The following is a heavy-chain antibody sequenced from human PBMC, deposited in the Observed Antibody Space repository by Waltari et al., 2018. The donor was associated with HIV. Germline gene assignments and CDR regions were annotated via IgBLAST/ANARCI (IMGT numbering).Heavy chain of an antibody. CDR3: ARHALRVGAAYWNFDL. CDR1: GGSVSSSSYF. D-gene: IGHD1-26*01. V-gene: IGHV4-39*01. CDR2: IYYTGRA. J-gene: IGHJ2*01. Sequence: QLQLQESGPGLVKPSETLSLTCTVSGGSVSSSSYFWGWIRQPPGKGLEWVGRIYYTGRAYYNPSLKSRVTISVDTSKNQFSLQVTSVTAADTAVYYCARHALRVGAAYWNFDLWGRGTLVTVSS.